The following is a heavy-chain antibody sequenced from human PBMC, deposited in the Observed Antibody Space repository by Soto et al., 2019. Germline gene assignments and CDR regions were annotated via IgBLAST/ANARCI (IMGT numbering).Heavy chain of an antibody. CDR2: INHSGST. CDR3: ARGGRRVPITMVRGVPAGSNWFDP. D-gene: IGHD3-10*01. Sequence: QVQLQQWGAGLLKPSETLSLTCAVYGGSFSGYYWSWIRQPPGKGLEWIGEINHSGSTNYNPSLKSRVTISVDTSKNQFSLKLSSVTAADTAVYYCARGGRRVPITMVRGVPAGSNWFDPWGQGTLVTVSS. V-gene: IGHV4-34*01. CDR1: GGSFSGYY. J-gene: IGHJ5*02.